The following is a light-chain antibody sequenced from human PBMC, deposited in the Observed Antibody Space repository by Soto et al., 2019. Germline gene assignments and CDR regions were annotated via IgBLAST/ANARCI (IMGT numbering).Light chain of an antibody. Sequence: EIVLTQSPGTLSLSPGERATLSCRASQSVSSSYLAWHQQKPGQAPRLLIYGASNRATGIPDRFSGSGSGTDFTLTISRLEPEDFAVYYCQQRSNWRGTFGQGTKVDIK. V-gene: IGKV3D-20*02. CDR2: GAS. J-gene: IGKJ1*01. CDR1: QSVSSSY. CDR3: QQRSNWRGT.